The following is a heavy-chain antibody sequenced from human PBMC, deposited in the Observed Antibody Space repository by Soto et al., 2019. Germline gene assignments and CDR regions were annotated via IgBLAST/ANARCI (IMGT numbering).Heavy chain of an antibody. J-gene: IGHJ6*04. CDR2: IIPRSAKS. V-gene: IGHV1-69*13. CDR3: AREGLVLVPTTVNSDYYYYAMDV. CDR1: GYMFDSYA. D-gene: IGHD2-2*01. Sequence: GASVNVSCKASGYMFDSYAITWVRQATGQGLEWMGWIIPRSAKSNYAQKFEGRVTITADESTSTAYMELSSLRSDDTAVYYCAREGLVLVPTTVNSDYYYYAMDVWGEGTTVTVSS.